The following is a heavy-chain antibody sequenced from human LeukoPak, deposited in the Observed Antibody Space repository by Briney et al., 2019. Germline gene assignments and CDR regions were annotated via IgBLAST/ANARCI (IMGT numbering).Heavy chain of an antibody. V-gene: IGHV4-34*01. CDR1: GGSFSGYY. CDR3: ARGFGFGASVVAATPTFDY. J-gene: IGHJ4*02. D-gene: IGHD2-15*01. CDR2: INHSGST. Sequence: TETLSLTCAVYGGSFSGYYWSWIRQPPGKGLEWIGEINHSGSTNYNPSLKSRVTISVDTSKNQFSLKLSSVTAADTAVYYCARGFGFGASVVAATPTFDYWGQGTLVTVSS.